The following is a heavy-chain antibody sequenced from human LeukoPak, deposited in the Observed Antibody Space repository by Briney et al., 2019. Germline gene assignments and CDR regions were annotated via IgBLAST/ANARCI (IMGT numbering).Heavy chain of an antibody. CDR2: INHSGST. J-gene: IGHJ4*02. V-gene: IGHV4-34*01. CDR1: GGSFSGYY. CDR3: ASFLLSYGLDC. D-gene: IGHD5-18*01. Sequence: SETLSLTCAVYGGSFSGYYWSWIRQPPGKGLEWIGEINHSGSTNYNPSLKSRVTISVDTSKNQFSLKLSSVTAADTAVYYCASFLLSYGLDCWGQGTLVTVSS.